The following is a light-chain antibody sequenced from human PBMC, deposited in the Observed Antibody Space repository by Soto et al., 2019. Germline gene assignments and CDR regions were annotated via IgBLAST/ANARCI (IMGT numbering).Light chain of an antibody. CDR1: QSISSY. CDR2: AAS. V-gene: IGKV1-39*01. J-gene: IGKJ1*01. CDR3: QQSYNSPQT. Sequence: DIQMTQSPSSLSASVGDRVTSTCRASQSISSYLKWYQQKPGKPPRLLIYAASSLQSGVPSRFSGSGSGTEFTLTTSSLQPEDFATYSCQQSYNSPQTFGQGTKVDIK.